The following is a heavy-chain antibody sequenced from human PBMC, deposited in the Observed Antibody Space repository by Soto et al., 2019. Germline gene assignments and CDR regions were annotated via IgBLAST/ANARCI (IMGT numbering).Heavy chain of an antibody. CDR2: ISGSGYTT. CDR1: GFTFSSYA. D-gene: IGHD3-22*01. V-gene: IGHV3-23*01. CDR3: ARITYYYDSSGYLLDC. Sequence: GGSLRLSCAASGFTFSSYAMSWVRQAPGKGLEWVSSISGSGYTTYYADSVKGRFTVSRDNAKNSLYLQMTSLRAEDTAVYYCARITYYYDSSGYLLDCWGQGTLVTVSS. J-gene: IGHJ4*02.